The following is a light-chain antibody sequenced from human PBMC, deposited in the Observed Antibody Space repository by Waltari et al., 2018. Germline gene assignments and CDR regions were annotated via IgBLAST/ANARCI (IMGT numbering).Light chain of an antibody. CDR3: SSFTSKRTVV. Sequence: QSALTQPASVSGSPGQSITISCSGSSSHVGDYNYVSWYQQHPGKAPKLLIYDVSKRHSGASNRFSGSKSGNTASLTLSGLQAEDEADYYCSSFTSKRTVVFGGGTKVTVL. CDR1: SSHVGDYNY. CDR2: DVS. V-gene: IGLV2-14*03. J-gene: IGLJ3*02.